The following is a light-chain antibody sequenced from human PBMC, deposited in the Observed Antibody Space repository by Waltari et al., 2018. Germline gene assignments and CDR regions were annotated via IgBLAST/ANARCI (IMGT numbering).Light chain of an antibody. CDR2: WAS. Sequence: SQSVLYSSNNKNYLTWYQHKPGQPPKLLIYWASTRESGVPDRFSGSGSGTDFTLTISSLQAEDVAVYYCQQYYSSPRTFGGGTKVEIK. CDR1: QSVLYSSNNKNY. J-gene: IGKJ4*01. CDR3: QQYYSSPRT. V-gene: IGKV4-1*01.